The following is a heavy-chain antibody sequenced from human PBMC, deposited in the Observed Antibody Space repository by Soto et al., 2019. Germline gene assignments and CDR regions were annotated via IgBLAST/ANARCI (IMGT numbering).Heavy chain of an antibody. CDR2: IKSDGSNT. V-gene: IGHV3-74*01. D-gene: IGHD2-21*02. CDR1: GFSFSTSW. J-gene: IGHJ5*02. Sequence: EVQLVESGGGLVQPGGSLRLSCAASGFSFSTSWMHWVRQAPGKGLVWVSRIKSDGSNTGHADSVKGRFTISRDNAKNTLCLQINSLRAEDTAVYYWVRELPTCFGDCLKSWGQGTLVNVSS. CDR3: VRELPTCFGDCLKS.